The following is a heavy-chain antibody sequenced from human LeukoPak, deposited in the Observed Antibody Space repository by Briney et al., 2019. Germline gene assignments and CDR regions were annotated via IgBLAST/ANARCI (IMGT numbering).Heavy chain of an antibody. CDR1: GYTFTSYD. D-gene: IGHD3-3*01. J-gene: IGHJ6*02. Sequence: EASVKVSCKASGYTFTSYDINWVRQATGQGLEWMGWMNPNSGNTGYAQKFQGRVTMTRNTSISTAYMELSSLRSEDTAVYYCARITIFGVDPAIGDGYYYYYGMDVWGQGTTVTVSS. CDR2: MNPNSGNT. CDR3: ARITIFGVDPAIGDGYYYYYGMDV. V-gene: IGHV1-8*01.